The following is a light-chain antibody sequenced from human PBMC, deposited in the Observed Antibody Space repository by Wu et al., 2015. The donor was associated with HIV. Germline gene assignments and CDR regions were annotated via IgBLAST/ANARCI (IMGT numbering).Light chain of an antibody. Sequence: EIAMTQSPATLSASPGERATLSCRATQSVSSNLAWYQQRPGQAPRLLVYGASTRASGIPDRFSGSGSGTDFTLTISRLAPEDFAVYFCQQYSSSTITFGQGTRLEIK. CDR3: QQYSSSTIT. CDR1: QSVSSN. J-gene: IGKJ5*01. V-gene: IGKV3-15*01. CDR2: GAS.